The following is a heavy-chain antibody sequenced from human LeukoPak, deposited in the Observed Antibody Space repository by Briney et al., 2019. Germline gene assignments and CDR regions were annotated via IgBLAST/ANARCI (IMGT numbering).Heavy chain of an antibody. J-gene: IGHJ4*02. Sequence: GASVKVSCTASGYTFTSYGISWVRQAPGQGLEWMGWISAYNGNTNYAQKLQGRVTMTTDTSTSTAYMELRSLRSDDTAVYYCARFRLRLGEFYFDYWGQGTLVTVSS. CDR1: GYTFTSYG. V-gene: IGHV1-18*01. CDR3: ARFRLRLGEFYFDY. D-gene: IGHD3-16*01. CDR2: ISAYNGNT.